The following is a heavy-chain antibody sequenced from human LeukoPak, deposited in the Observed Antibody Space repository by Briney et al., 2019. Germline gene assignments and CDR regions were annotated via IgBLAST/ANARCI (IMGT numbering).Heavy chain of an antibody. CDR3: TMHYYGSGSYNSFDY. D-gene: IGHD3-10*01. Sequence: GGSLRLSCAASGFTFSNAWMSWVRQAPGKGLEWVGRIKSETDGGTTDYAAHVKGRFTISRDDSKNTLYLQMNSLKTEDTAVYYCTMHYYGSGSYNSFDYWDQGTLVTVSS. J-gene: IGHJ4*02. CDR1: GFTFSNAW. V-gene: IGHV3-15*01. CDR2: IKSETDGGTT.